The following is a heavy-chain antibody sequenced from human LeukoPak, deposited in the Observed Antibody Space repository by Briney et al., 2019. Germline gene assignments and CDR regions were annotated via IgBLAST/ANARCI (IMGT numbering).Heavy chain of an antibody. CDR1: RFSFSNYW. CDR3: ATYSSSNGREFQY. D-gene: IGHD2-2*01. J-gene: IGHJ1*01. CDR2: MQQDGNEK. V-gene: IGHV3-7*01. Sequence: GGSLRVSCAPSRFSFSNYWMRWVRQAPGEGLEGVANMQQDGNEKYYVDSVKGQFTISRDNAKNSLYLQMNSLRAEDTAVYYCATYSSSNGREFQYWGQGTLVTVSS.